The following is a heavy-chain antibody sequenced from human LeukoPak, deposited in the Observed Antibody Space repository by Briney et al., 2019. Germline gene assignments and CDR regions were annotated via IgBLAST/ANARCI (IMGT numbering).Heavy chain of an antibody. Sequence: SETLSLTCTVSGGSIRSYYWSWIRQPAGKGLEWIGRIYASGTITYNPSLESRVSMSVDTSKNQFSLNLGSVTAADTALYYCARDSGTTGEVKFDPWGQGTLVTVSP. D-gene: IGHD3-10*01. CDR3: ARDSGTTGEVKFDP. J-gene: IGHJ5*02. CDR1: GGSIRSYY. V-gene: IGHV4-4*07. CDR2: IYASGTI.